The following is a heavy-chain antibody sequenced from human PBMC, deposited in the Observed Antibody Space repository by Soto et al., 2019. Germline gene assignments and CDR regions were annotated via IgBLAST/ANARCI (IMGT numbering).Heavy chain of an antibody. D-gene: IGHD6-25*01. J-gene: IGHJ5*02. Sequence: VGSLRLSGAASGFTFSRYSMNWARQAPGKGLEWISYITGDSTTIFYADSVKGRFTISRDNAKNSLFLQMNSLRDEDTAMYYCARDNGRAGSFDPWGQGTLVTVSS. CDR2: ITGDSTTI. CDR3: ARDNGRAGSFDP. V-gene: IGHV3-48*02. CDR1: GFTFSRYS.